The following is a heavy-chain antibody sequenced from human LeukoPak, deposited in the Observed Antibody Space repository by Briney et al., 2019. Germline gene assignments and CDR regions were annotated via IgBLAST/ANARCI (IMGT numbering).Heavy chain of an antibody. CDR1: GGSISSSSYY. Sequence: PSETLSLTCTVSGGSISSSSYYWGWIRQPPGKGLEWIGSIYYSGSTYYNPSLKSRVTISVDTSKNPFSLKLSSVTAADTAVYYCARLEGSGWYVGNWFDPWGQGTLVTVSS. V-gene: IGHV4-39*01. J-gene: IGHJ5*02. CDR3: ARLEGSGWYVGNWFDP. D-gene: IGHD6-19*01. CDR2: IYYSGST.